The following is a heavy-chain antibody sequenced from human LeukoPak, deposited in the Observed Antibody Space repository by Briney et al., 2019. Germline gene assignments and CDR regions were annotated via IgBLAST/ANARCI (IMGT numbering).Heavy chain of an antibody. V-gene: IGHV1-2*02. Sequence: ASVKVSCKASGYTFTSYGISWVRQAPGQGLEWMGWINPNSGGTNYAQKLQGRVTMTRDTSISTAYMELSRLRSDDTAVYYCARVSPLWRRIAAAGSPFFDYWGQGTLVTVSS. CDR3: ARVSPLWRRIAAAGSPFFDY. J-gene: IGHJ4*02. CDR1: GYTFTSYG. CDR2: INPNSGGT. D-gene: IGHD6-13*01.